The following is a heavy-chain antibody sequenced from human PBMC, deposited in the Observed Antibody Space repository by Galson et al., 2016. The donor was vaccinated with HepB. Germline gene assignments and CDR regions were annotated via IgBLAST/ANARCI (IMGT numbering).Heavy chain of an antibody. CDR3: ARGTGTGGYFVY. Sequence: SVKVSCKASGYTFTSYYIHWVRQAPGQGLEWMGIINPSGGSTRHAQKFQGRVTMTRDTSTSTVYMELSSLRSEDTAVYYCARGTGTGGYFVYWGQGILVTVSS. J-gene: IGHJ4*02. D-gene: IGHD3/OR15-3a*01. V-gene: IGHV1-46*01. CDR2: INPSGGST. CDR1: GYTFTSYY.